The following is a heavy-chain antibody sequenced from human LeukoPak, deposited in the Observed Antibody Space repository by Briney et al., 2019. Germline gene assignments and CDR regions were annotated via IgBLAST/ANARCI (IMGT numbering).Heavy chain of an antibody. CDR2: IYSGGTT. CDR1: GFTFSSYS. CDR3: ARKSDSLLVREGDC. Sequence: GGSLRLSCAASGFTFSSYSMNWVRQAPGKGLEWVSVIYSGGTTWYADSVKGRFTISRDTNTLYLQMNSLRAEDTAVYYCARKSDSLLVREGDCWGQGTLVTVSS. V-gene: IGHV3-66*01. D-gene: IGHD3-10*01. J-gene: IGHJ4*02.